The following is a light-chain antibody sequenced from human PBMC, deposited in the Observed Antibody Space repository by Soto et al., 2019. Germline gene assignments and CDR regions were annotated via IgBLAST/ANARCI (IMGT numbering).Light chain of an antibody. V-gene: IGKV3-20*01. Sequence: EIVLTQSPATLSLSPGDRAALSCRASQSVTSTYFAWYQQRPRQAPRLLIYDTSIRATGIPDRFTGGGSGADFTLTISRLEPEDFAVYYCQHYGGSPITFGQETRLDIK. CDR3: QHYGGSPIT. CDR1: QSVTSTY. J-gene: IGKJ5*01. CDR2: DTS.